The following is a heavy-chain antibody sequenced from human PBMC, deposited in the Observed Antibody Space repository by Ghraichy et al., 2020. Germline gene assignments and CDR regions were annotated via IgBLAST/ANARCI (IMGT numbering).Heavy chain of an antibody. CDR3: AKDYYDFWSGYFPDAFDI. CDR1: GFTFSSYA. V-gene: IGHV3-23*01. D-gene: IGHD3-3*01. J-gene: IGHJ3*02. Sequence: GGSLRLSCAASGFTFSSYAMSWVRQAPGKGLEWVSAISGSGGSTYYADSVKARFTISRDNSKNTLYLQMNSLRAEDTAVYYCAKDYYDFWSGYFPDAFDIWGQGTMVTVSS. CDR2: ISGSGGST.